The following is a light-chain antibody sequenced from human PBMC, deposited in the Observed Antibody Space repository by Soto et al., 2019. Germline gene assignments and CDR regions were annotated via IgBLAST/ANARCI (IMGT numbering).Light chain of an antibody. CDR3: QQYGNLIFT. CDR1: QDISNY. V-gene: IGKV1-33*01. Sequence: DIQMTQSPSSLSASVGDRVTITCQASQDISNYLNWYQQKPGKAPKLLIYDASNLETGVPSRFSGSGSGTDFTFTISSLQPEDIATYYCQQYGNLIFTFGPGNKVDF. J-gene: IGKJ3*01. CDR2: DAS.